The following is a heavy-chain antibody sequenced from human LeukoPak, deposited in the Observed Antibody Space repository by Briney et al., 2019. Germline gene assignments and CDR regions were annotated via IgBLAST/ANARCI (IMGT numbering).Heavy chain of an antibody. J-gene: IGHJ3*01. V-gene: IGHV4-34*01. CDR3: ARSSLRS. CDR1: GFTFSNAW. D-gene: IGHD3-10*01. Sequence: PGGSLRLSCAASGFTFSNAWMSWIRQPPGKGLEWIGEINHSGSTNYSPSLKSRVTISVDTSKNQFSLKLSSVTAADTAVYYCARSSLRSWGQGTMVTVSS. CDR2: INHSGST.